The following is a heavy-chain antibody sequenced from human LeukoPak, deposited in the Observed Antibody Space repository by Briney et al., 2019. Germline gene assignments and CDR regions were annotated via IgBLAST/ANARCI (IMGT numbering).Heavy chain of an antibody. CDR2: IYYSGST. Sequence: SETLSLTCTVSGGSISSSSYYWGWIRQPPGKGLEWIGSIYYSGSTYYNPSLKSRVTISVDTSKNQFSLKLSSVTAADTAVYYCARVGTPSPFRDYDFWSGQKNWFDPWGQGTLVTVSS. V-gene: IGHV4-39*07. D-gene: IGHD3-3*01. J-gene: IGHJ5*02. CDR3: ARVGTPSPFRDYDFWSGQKNWFDP. CDR1: GGSISSSSYY.